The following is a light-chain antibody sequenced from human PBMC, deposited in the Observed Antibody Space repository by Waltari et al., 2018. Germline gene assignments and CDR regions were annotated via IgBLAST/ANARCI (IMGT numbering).Light chain of an antibody. CDR1: QSISTY. Sequence: DIQMTQSPSSLSASVGDRVTITCRASQSISTYLNWYQVKPGKAPKLLISAASTLQGGVPSRFSGSGSGADFTLTISNLQPDDDATYYCQQSYSIPCAFGQGTKLEIK. J-gene: IGKJ2*01. CDR2: AAS. CDR3: QQSYSIPCA. V-gene: IGKV1-39*01.